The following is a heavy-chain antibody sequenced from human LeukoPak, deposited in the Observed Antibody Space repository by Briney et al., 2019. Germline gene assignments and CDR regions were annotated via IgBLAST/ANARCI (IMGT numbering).Heavy chain of an antibody. V-gene: IGHV1-2*02. Sequence: ASVKVSFTASGYTFTDYYIHWVRQAPGQGFEWMGWINPNDGDTNYAQKFQGRVTMTRDTSISTAHMEVSRLRSDDTAVYYCARANFLYCSSSTCLFDYWGQGTLVTVSS. J-gene: IGHJ4*02. D-gene: IGHD2-2*01. CDR2: INPNDGDT. CDR1: GYTFTDYY. CDR3: ARANFLYCSSSTCLFDY.